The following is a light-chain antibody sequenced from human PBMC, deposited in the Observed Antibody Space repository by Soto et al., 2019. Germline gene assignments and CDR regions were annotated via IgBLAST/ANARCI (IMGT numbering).Light chain of an antibody. CDR2: KAS. V-gene: IGKV1-5*03. J-gene: IGKJ1*01. CDR3: QQYHIYSGT. Sequence: DIQMTQSPSTLSASVGDRVTITCRASQSISSWLAWYQQKQGKAPKLLIYKASTLESGVPSRFSGSGSGTEFTLTISSLQPDDFATYYCQQYHIYSGTFGQGTKV. CDR1: QSISSW.